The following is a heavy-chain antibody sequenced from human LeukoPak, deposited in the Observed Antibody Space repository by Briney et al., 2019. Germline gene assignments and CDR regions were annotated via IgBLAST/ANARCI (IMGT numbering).Heavy chain of an antibody. V-gene: IGHV3-7*03. D-gene: IGHD2-15*01. CDR1: EFTFSSFW. CDR2: IRPDGSER. Sequence: GGSLRLSCAASEFTFSSFWMIWVRQAPGKGLEWVASIRPDGSERYFVESVRGRFTLSRDNAKDSLNLQMNSLRAEDTAVYYCARRSGGDAFDMWGQGTMVTVSS. J-gene: IGHJ3*02. CDR3: ARRSGGDAFDM.